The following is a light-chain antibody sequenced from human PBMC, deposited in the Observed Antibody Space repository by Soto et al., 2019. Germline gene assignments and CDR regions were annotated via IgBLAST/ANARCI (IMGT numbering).Light chain of an antibody. CDR2: LNTDGSH. V-gene: IGLV4-69*01. CDR1: SGHSSYA. J-gene: IGLJ2*01. CDR3: QTWVTGFNSVA. Sequence: QLVLTQSPSASASLGASVKLTCTLSSGHSSYAIAWHQQQPEKGPRYLMKLNTDGSHTRGAGIPDRFSGSSSGAERYLSISSVQSEDEADYYCQTWVTGFNSVAFGGGTKVTVL.